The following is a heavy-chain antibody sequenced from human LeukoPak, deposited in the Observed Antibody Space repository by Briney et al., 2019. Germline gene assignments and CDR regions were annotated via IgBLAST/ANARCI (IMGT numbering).Heavy chain of an antibody. J-gene: IGHJ4*02. Sequence: SETLSLTCTVSDGSINTPNYYWGWIRQPPGKGLEWIGNIFYRGSTYYGPSLKSRVTISLDTSKNQFSLNLTSVTAADTAVYYCARRDRYSSGQFDHWGQGTLVTVSS. CDR1: DGSINTPNYY. CDR2: IFYRGST. CDR3: ARRDRYSSGQFDH. D-gene: IGHD5-18*01. V-gene: IGHV4-39*01.